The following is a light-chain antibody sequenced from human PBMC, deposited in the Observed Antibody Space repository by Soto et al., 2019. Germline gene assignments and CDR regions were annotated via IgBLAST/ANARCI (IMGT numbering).Light chain of an antibody. V-gene: IGLV2-14*01. CDR2: EVS. CDR1: NSDVNY. J-gene: IGLJ1*01. Sequence: QSVLTQPASVSGAPGQSITISCTGTNSDVNYVSWHQQHPGKAPKLMIYEVSNRPSGVSNRFSGSKSGNTASLTISGPQAEDEADYYCSSSTSSSTFVFGTGTKVTVL. CDR3: SSSTSSSTFV.